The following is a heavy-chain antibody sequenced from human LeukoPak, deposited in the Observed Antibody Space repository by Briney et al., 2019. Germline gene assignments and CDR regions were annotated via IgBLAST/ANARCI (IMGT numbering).Heavy chain of an antibody. CDR3: ASANIVGAT. D-gene: IGHD1-26*01. CDR2: TYTSGST. V-gene: IGHV4-61*02. J-gene: IGHJ5*02. CDR1: GGSISSGSYY. Sequence: PSETLSLTCTVSGGSISSGSYYWSWIRQPAGKGLEWIGRTYTSGSTNYNPSLKSRVTISVDTSKNQFSLKLSSVTAADTAVYYCASANIVGATWGQGTLVTVSS.